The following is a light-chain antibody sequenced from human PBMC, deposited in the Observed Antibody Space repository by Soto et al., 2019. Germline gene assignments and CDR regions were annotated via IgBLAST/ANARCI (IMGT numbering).Light chain of an antibody. V-gene: IGLV1-44*01. Sequence: QSVLTQPPSASGTPGQRVTISCSGSSSNIGSNTVNWYHQLPGTAPKLVIYSNNQRPSGVPDRLSGSKSGTSASLAISGLQSEDEADYYCVAWDDSLNGYVVFGGGTKLTVL. CDR3: VAWDDSLNGYVV. J-gene: IGLJ2*01. CDR2: SNN. CDR1: SSNIGSNT.